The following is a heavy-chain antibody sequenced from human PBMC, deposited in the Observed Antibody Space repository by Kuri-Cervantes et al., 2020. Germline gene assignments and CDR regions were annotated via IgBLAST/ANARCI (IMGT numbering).Heavy chain of an antibody. V-gene: IGHV4-30-2*01. Sequence: TCSGDYSWNWIRQPPGKGLKWVGYIYHSGSTNYSPSLERRVTISVDRSKSQFSLKLSSVTAADTAVYYCARDNIVVVPAASGGFDPWGQGTLVTVSS. D-gene: IGHD2-2*01. J-gene: IGHJ5*02. CDR2: IYHSGST. CDR3: ARDNIVVVPAASGGFDP. CDR1: TCSGDYS.